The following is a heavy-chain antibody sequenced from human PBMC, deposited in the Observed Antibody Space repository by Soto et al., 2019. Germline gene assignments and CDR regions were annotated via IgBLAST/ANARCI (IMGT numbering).Heavy chain of an antibody. J-gene: IGHJ4*02. Sequence: GASVKVSCKASGYTFTSYDINWVRQAPGQGLEWMGWISAYNGDTNYAQNFQGRVAMTTETSTNTAHMELRSLRLDDTAVYYCARDRTGSSYYFYWGQGTLVTVSS. V-gene: IGHV1-18*01. D-gene: IGHD5-18*01. CDR2: ISAYNGDT. CDR1: GYTFTSYD. CDR3: ARDRTGSSYYFY.